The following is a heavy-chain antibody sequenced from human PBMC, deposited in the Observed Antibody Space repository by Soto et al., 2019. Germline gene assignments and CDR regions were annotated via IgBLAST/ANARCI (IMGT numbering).Heavy chain of an antibody. V-gene: IGHV4-59*08. CDR2: IYYSGST. CDR3: ARPIKNWYFDL. CDR1: GGSISSFY. Sequence: QVQLQESGPGLVKPSETLSLTCTVSGGSISSFYWSWIRQPPGKGLEWIGFIYYSGSTNYNPSLKSRVTISVDTSKNQFSMKLSSVTAADTSVYYCARPIKNWYFDLWGRGTLVTVSS. J-gene: IGHJ2*01.